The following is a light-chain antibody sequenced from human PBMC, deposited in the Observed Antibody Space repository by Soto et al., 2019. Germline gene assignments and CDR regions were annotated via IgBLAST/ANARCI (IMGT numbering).Light chain of an antibody. CDR3: SSYTNINTRACV. J-gene: IGLJ1*01. Sequence: QSVLTQPASVSGSPGQSITISCSGTSNDVGGYDYVSWYQQHPGKAPKLVIYEVSNRPSWVSNRFSGSKSGNTASLTISGLQAEDEAEYYCSSYTNINTRACVFGTGTKLTVL. CDR1: SNDVGGYDY. V-gene: IGLV2-14*01. CDR2: EVS.